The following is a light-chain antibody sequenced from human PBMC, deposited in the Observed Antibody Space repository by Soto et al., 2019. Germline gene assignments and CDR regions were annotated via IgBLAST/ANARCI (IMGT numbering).Light chain of an antibody. CDR1: QSISSW. CDR2: KAS. J-gene: IGKJ4*01. CDR3: QQYNSYSPLT. Sequence: DIQMTQSPSTLSASEGDRVTITCRASQSISSWLAWYQQKPGKATKLLIYKASGLESVVPSRFSGSGSGTYFTLTISSLQPDDFATYYCQQYNSYSPLTFGGGTKVEIK. V-gene: IGKV1-5*03.